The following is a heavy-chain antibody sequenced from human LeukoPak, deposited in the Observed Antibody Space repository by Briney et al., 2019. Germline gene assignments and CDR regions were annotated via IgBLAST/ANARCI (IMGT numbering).Heavy chain of an antibody. CDR3: ARDQSGWYLGFDI. CDR1: GFTFSSYA. CDR2: ISYDGSNK. D-gene: IGHD6-19*01. Sequence: PGGSLRLSCAASGFTFSSYAMHWVRQAPGKGLEWVAVISYDGSNKYYADSVKGRFTITRDNSKNSLYLQMDSLRADDTAVYYCARDQSGWYLGFDIWGQGTMVTVSS. V-gene: IGHV3-30*04. J-gene: IGHJ3*02.